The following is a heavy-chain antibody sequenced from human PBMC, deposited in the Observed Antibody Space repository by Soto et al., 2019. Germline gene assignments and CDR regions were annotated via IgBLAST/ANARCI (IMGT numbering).Heavy chain of an antibody. D-gene: IGHD3-22*01. Sequence: QVQLVQSGAEVKKPGASVKVSCKASGYTFTSYGISWVRQAPGQGLEWMGWIGAYNGYTNYAQKLQGRVTMSTDTSTTTAYMDLRSLRSDDTAVYYCARDRDSSGYYYYGMDVWGQGTTVTVSS. CDR1: GYTFTSYG. CDR2: IGAYNGYT. CDR3: ARDRDSSGYYYYGMDV. V-gene: IGHV1-18*04. J-gene: IGHJ6*02.